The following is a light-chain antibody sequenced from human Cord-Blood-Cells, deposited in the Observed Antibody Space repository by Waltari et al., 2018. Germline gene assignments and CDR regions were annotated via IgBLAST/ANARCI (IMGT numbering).Light chain of an antibody. CDR3: MQALQTPWT. V-gene: IGKV2-28*01. Sequence: DIVMTQSPLSLPVTPGEPASTSCRSSQSLLHSNGYNYLDWYLQKPGQSPQLLIYLGSNRASGVLDRFSGSGSGTDFTLKISRVEAEDVGVYYCMQALQTPWTFGQGTKVEIK. CDR1: QSLLHSNGYNY. J-gene: IGKJ1*01. CDR2: LGS.